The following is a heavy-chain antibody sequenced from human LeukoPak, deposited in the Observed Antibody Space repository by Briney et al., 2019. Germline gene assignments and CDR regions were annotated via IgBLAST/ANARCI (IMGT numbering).Heavy chain of an antibody. J-gene: IGHJ6*03. V-gene: IGHV3-23*01. CDR1: GFTFSSYA. CDR3: AKEGNDNYYYYYYMDV. D-gene: IGHD1-1*01. CDR2: ISGSGGST. Sequence: GGSLRLSCAASGFTFSSYAMSWVPQAPGKGLEWVSAISGSGGSTYYADSVKGRFTISRDNSKNTLYLQMNSLRSEDTAVYYCAKEGNDNYYYYYYMDVWGKGTTVTVSS.